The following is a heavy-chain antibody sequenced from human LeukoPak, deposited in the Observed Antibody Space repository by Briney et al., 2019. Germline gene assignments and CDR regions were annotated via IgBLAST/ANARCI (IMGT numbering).Heavy chain of an antibody. CDR1: GGSISSGSYY. J-gene: IGHJ5*02. Sequence: SQTLSLTCTVSGGSISSGSYYWSWMRQPAGKGLEWIGRIYTSGSTNYNPSLKSRVTISVDTSKNQFSLKLSSVTAADTPVYYCARDPVGYYGSKDHDPWGQGTLVTVSS. V-gene: IGHV4-61*02. CDR2: IYTSGST. CDR3: ARDPVGYYGSKDHDP. D-gene: IGHD3-10*01.